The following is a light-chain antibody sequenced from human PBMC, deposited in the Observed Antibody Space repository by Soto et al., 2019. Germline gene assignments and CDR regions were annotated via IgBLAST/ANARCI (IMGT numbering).Light chain of an antibody. Sequence: QSALTQPASVSGSPGQSITISCTRTSSDVGGYNYVSWCQQHPGKAPKLMIFDVSNRPSGVSDRFSGSKSGNTASLTISGLQAEDEADYYCSSYTSSSTLFGGGTKLTVL. CDR3: SSYTSSSTL. CDR1: SSDVGGYNY. CDR2: DVS. V-gene: IGLV2-14*03. J-gene: IGLJ2*01.